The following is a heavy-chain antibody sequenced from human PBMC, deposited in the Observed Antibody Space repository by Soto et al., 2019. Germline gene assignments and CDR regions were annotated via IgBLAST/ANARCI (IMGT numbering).Heavy chain of an antibody. CDR3: ARDQVLRYAFYGMDV. CDR2: IWYDGSNK. D-gene: IGHD3-9*01. V-gene: IGHV3-33*01. CDR1: GFTFSSYG. Sequence: QVQLVESGGGVVQPGRSLRLSCAASGFTFSSYGMHWVRQAPGKGLEWVAVIWYDGSNKYYADSVKGRFTISRDNSKNPLYRQMNSLRAEDTAVYYCARDQVLRYAFYGMDVWGQGTTVTVSS. J-gene: IGHJ6*02.